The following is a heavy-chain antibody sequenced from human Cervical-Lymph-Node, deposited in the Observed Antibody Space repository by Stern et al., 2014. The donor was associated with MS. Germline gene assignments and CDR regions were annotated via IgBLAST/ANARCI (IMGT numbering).Heavy chain of an antibody. V-gene: IGHV3-9*01. D-gene: IGHD3-16*01. J-gene: IGHJ4*02. Sequence: VQLMQSGGTLIQPGRSLRLSCVASGFAFDDYPMHWVRQPPGKGLEWIASLSWNTESIAYADSVRGRFTISRDNAKNSPFLQMDSLRREDTALYYCAKESYDWGSLDYWGRGTLVTVFS. CDR1: GFAFDDYP. CDR2: LSWNTESI. CDR3: AKESYDWGSLDY.